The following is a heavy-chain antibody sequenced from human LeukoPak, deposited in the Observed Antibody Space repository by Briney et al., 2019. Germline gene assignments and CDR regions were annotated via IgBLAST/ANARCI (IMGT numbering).Heavy chain of an antibody. Sequence: GASVKVSCKASGGTFSSYAISWVRQAPGQGLEWMGGIIPIFGTANYAQKFQGRVTITADESTSTAYMELSSLRSEDTAVYYCAREKSIVGATWNWYYYYYYMDVWGKGTTVTVSS. CDR1: GGTFSSYA. CDR2: IIPIFGTA. V-gene: IGHV1-69*01. D-gene: IGHD1-26*01. J-gene: IGHJ6*03. CDR3: AREKSIVGATWNWYYYYYYMDV.